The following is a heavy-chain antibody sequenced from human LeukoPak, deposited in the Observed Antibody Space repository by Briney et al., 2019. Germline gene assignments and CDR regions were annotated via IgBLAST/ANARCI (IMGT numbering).Heavy chain of an antibody. Sequence: ASVEVSCKASGYTFTSYDINWVRQATGQGLEWMGWMNPNSGNTGYAQKFQGRVTMTRSTSISTAYMELSSLRSEDTAVYYCARELPRSGSSFRFFDYWGQGTLVTVSS. V-gene: IGHV1-8*01. CDR3: ARELPRSGSSFRFFDY. D-gene: IGHD6-6*01. CDR1: GYTFTSYD. J-gene: IGHJ4*02. CDR2: MNPNSGNT.